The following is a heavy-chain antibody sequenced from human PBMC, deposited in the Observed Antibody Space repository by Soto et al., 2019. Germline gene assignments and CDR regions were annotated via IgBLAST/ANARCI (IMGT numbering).Heavy chain of an antibody. CDR2: IKPEGSEK. CDR1: AFTFRSYL. Sequence: DVQLVESGGGLVQPGGSLRLSCSASAFTFRSYLMSWVRQAPGRGLEWVANIKPEGSEKSYVDSVKSRFTISRDNAKNTLDLQMNSLRAEDAAVYYCARGSQGHYELHYGVDVWGQGTTVTVSS. D-gene: IGHD3-3*01. J-gene: IGHJ6*02. V-gene: IGHV3-7*03. CDR3: ARGSQGHYELHYGVDV.